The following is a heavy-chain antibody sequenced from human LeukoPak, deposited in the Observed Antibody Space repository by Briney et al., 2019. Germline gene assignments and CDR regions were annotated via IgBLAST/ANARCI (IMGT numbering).Heavy chain of an antibody. J-gene: IGHJ4*02. CDR1: GGSISSTSYY. Sequence: SETLSLTCTVSGGSISSTSYYWAWIRQPPGRGLEWIVSIDYSGTTYYNPSLKSRVTISVDTSKNQFSLKLSSVTASDTAKYFCARRGQAAGSKGAFDYWGQGTLVTVSS. CDR3: ARRGQAAGSKGAFDY. D-gene: IGHD6-13*01. V-gene: IGHV4-39*01. CDR2: IDYSGTT.